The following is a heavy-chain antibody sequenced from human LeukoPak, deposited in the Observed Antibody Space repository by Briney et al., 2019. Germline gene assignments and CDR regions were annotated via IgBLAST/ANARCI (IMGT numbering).Heavy chain of an antibody. CDR2: IYYSGST. J-gene: IGHJ4*02. D-gene: IGHD3-3*01. Sequence: SETLSLTCTVSGGSISSSSHYWAWIRQSPGTGLEWIGSIYYSGSTYYNPSLKSRVTISVDTSKNQFSLKLSSVTAADTAVYYCATPLYYDFFYFDYWGQGTLVTVSS. V-gene: IGHV4-39*07. CDR1: GGSISSSSHY. CDR3: ATPLYYDFFYFDY.